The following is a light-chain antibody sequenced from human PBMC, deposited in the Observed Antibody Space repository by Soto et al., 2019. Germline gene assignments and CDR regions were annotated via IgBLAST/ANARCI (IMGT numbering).Light chain of an antibody. J-gene: IGKJ5*01. CDR1: QSVSTK. Sequence: ETVMTQSPATLSVSPGERATLSCRASQSVSTKLAWYQQKPGQAPRLLIYGASTRATGIPARFSGSRSGTEFTITVSSLQSEDFAVYYCQQYDDWPPITFGQGTRLEIK. CDR2: GAS. CDR3: QQYDDWPPIT. V-gene: IGKV3D-15*01.